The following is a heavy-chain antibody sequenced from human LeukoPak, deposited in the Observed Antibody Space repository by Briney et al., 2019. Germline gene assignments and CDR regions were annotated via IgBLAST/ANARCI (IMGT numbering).Heavy chain of an antibody. D-gene: IGHD3-16*01. V-gene: IGHV1-69*01. CDR1: GGTFSSYA. Sequence: SVKVSCKASGGTFSSYAISWVRQAPGQGLEWMGGIIPIFGTANYAQKFQGRVTITADESTSTAYMELSSLRSEDAAVYYCARSRDYVRNGVFDYWGQGTLVTVSS. CDR2: IIPIFGTA. CDR3: ARSRDYVRNGVFDY. J-gene: IGHJ4*02.